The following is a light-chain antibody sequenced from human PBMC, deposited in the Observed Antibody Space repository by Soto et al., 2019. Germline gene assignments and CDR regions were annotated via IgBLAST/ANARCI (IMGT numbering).Light chain of an antibody. Sequence: DIQMTQSPSSLSASVGDRVTITCRASQTISRFLTWYQQKPGKAPKLLIYDAFTLQSGVPSRFSGSGSGTDFTLTIASLQPADFARDYCPQTYRPPFTFGPGTTVHI. V-gene: IGKV1-39*01. J-gene: IGKJ3*01. CDR1: QTISRF. CDR3: PQTYRPPFT. CDR2: DAF.